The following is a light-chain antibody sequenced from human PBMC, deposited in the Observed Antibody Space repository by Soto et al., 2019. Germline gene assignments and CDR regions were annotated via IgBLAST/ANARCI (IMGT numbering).Light chain of an antibody. Sequence: DIMLTQSPGTLSLSPGERATLSCRASQIISSTYLGWYQQKPGQAPRLLIYGASSRATGIPDRFSGSGSGTDFTLTISRLEPEDFAVYYCQHYGTSLYTFGQGTKVDI. V-gene: IGKV3-20*01. CDR3: QHYGTSLYT. CDR1: QIISSTY. J-gene: IGKJ2*01. CDR2: GAS.